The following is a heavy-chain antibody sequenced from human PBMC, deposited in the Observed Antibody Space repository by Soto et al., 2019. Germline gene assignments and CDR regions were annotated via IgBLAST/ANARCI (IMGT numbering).Heavy chain of an antibody. J-gene: IGHJ4*02. V-gene: IGHV3-23*01. Sequence: EVQVLDSGGGLVQPGGSQRLSCEASGFTFSNYAMSWVRQAPGKGLEWVSTISATGRTLYADSVKGRFTISRDNSKNTVYLQMNFLRAEDTAVYYCAKVSNKWAVAQRGYFDYWGQGTLVTVSS. CDR1: GFTFSNYA. CDR2: ISATGRT. CDR3: AKVSNKWAVAQRGYFDY. D-gene: IGHD6-19*01.